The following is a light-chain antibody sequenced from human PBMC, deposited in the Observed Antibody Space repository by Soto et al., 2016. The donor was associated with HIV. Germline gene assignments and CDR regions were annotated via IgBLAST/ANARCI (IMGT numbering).Light chain of an antibody. CDR1: QSISNW. V-gene: IGKV1-5*03. J-gene: IGKJ2*01. CDR2: KAS. CDR3: QQLNSYPRT. Sequence: DIQMTQFPSTLSASIGDRVTITCRASQSISNWLAWYQQKPGKAPKLLIYKASTLESGVPSRFSGSGSGTEFTLTISSLQPDDFATYYCQQLNSYPRTFGQGTKLEIK.